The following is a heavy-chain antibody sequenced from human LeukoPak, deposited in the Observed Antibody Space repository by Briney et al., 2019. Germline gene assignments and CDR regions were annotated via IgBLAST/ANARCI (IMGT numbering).Heavy chain of an antibody. J-gene: IGHJ6*03. CDR3: AKGSSDCSSSSCYRASYYMDV. V-gene: IGHV3-30*02. CDR1: GFTFSSYG. D-gene: IGHD2-2*02. Sequence: PGGSLRLSCAASGFTFSSYGMHWVRQAPGKGLDWVAFIRYDGSNKYYADSVKGRFTISRDNSKNTLYVQMNSLRTEDTAVYYCAKGSSDCSSSSCYRASYYMDVWGKGTTVTVSS. CDR2: IRYDGSNK.